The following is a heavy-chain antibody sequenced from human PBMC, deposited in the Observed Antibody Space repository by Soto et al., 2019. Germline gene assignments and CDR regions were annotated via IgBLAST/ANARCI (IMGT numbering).Heavy chain of an antibody. CDR1: GFTFSNAW. J-gene: IGHJ4*02. Sequence: GGSLRLSCAASGFTFSNAWMNWVRQAPGKGLEWVGHIKSENDGGTTDHAAPVKGRFAISRDNAKNSLYLQMNSLRAEDTAVYYCAPGSAEAGTAAIDHWGQGTLVTVSS. CDR2: IKSENDGGTT. CDR3: APGSAEAGTAAIDH. D-gene: IGHD6-19*01. V-gene: IGHV3-15*07.